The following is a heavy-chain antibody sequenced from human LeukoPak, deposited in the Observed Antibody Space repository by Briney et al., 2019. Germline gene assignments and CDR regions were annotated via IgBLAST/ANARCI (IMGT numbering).Heavy chain of an antibody. CDR1: GYTFTGYY. J-gene: IGHJ3*02. CDR2: INPNSGGT. V-gene: IGHV1-2*02. CDR3: ARARDGYNWGYAFDI. D-gene: IGHD5-24*01. Sequence: ASVKVSCKASGYTFTGYYMHWVRQAPGQGLEWMGWINPNSGGTNYAQKFQGRVTMTRHTSISTAYMELSRLRSDDTAVYYCARARDGYNWGYAFDIWGQGTMVTVSS.